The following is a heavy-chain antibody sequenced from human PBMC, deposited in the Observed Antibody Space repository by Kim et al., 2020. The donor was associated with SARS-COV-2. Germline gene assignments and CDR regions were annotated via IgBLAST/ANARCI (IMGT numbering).Heavy chain of an antibody. Sequence: SETLSLTCTVSGVSISSAGYYWSWIRQHPGKGLEWIGYIYYSGSTHYNPSLKSRVTISVDTAKNQFSLMLSSVTAADTAVYYCARGVRDISGYYGMDVWGQGTTVTVSS. J-gene: IGHJ6*02. CDR1: GVSISSAGYY. V-gene: IGHV4-31*03. CDR3: ARGVRDISGYYGMDV. CDR2: IYYSGST. D-gene: IGHD3-22*01.